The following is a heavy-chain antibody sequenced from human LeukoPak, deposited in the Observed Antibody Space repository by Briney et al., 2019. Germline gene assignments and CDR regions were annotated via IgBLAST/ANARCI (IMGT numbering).Heavy chain of an antibody. CDR2: ISWNSGSI. CDR3: AKDLSYSSSWFTS. J-gene: IGHJ5*01. Sequence: GGSLRLSCGASGFTFSSYWMHWVRQAPGKGLEWVSGISWNSGSIGYADSVKGRFTISGDNAKNSLYLQMNSLRAEDTALYYCAKDLSYSSSWFTSWGQGTLVTVSS. V-gene: IGHV3-9*01. D-gene: IGHD6-13*01. CDR1: GFTFSSYW.